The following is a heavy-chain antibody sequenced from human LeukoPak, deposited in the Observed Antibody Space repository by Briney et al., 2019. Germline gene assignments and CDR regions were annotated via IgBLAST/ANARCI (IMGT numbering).Heavy chain of an antibody. J-gene: IGHJ4*02. CDR2: VIPKFDTA. V-gene: IGHV1-69*13. D-gene: IGHD2-8*01. CDR1: GGTFSSYA. CDR3: EATPGFCSDGVCYKGRYFDF. Sequence: SVKVSCKASGGTFSSYAINWIRQAPGQGLEWMGGVIPKFDTANYAQKFQGRLTITADASTTTAYMELSSLRSEDTAVYYCEATPGFCSDGVCYKGRYFDFWGQGTLVTISS.